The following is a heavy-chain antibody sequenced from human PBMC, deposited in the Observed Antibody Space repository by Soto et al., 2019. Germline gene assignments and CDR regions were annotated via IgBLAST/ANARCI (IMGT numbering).Heavy chain of an antibody. J-gene: IGHJ5*02. Sequence: SETLSLTCAVSGGSISSSNWWSWVRQPPGKGLEWIGEIYHSGSTNYNPSLKSRVTISVDKSKNQFSLKLSSVTAADTAVYYCARMMTTVTNLVSGILVWVNWFDPWGQGTLVTVSS. D-gene: IGHD4-17*01. V-gene: IGHV4-4*02. CDR2: IYHSGST. CDR1: GGSISSSNW. CDR3: ARMMTTVTNLVSGILVWVNWFDP.